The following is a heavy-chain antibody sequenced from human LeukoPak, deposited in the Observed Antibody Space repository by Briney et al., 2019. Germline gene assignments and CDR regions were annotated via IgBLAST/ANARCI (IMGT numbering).Heavy chain of an antibody. CDR1: GGSVKTYY. CDR2: ILATGST. CDR3: ARHSARGYNYIDF. D-gene: IGHD5-24*01. J-gene: IGHJ4*02. Sequence: PSETLSLTCAVSGGSVKTYYWSWIRQSPERGLQWIGFILATGSTNTFPSLKSRVTISLDTSTNQFSLRLKSVTAADTAVYYCARHSARGYNYIDFWGRGTLVTVSS. V-gene: IGHV4-4*08.